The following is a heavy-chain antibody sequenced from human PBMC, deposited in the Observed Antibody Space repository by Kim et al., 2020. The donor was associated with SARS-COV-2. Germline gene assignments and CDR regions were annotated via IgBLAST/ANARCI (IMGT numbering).Heavy chain of an antibody. D-gene: IGHD6-6*01. J-gene: IGHJ5*02. CDR3: ARDLRGSSSPLNWFDP. CDR1: GGTFSSYA. V-gene: IGHV1-69*13. CDR2: ITPIFGTA. Sequence: SVKVSCKASGGTFSSYAISWVRQAPGQGLEWMGGITPIFGTANYAQKFQGRVTITADESTSTAYMELSSLRSEDTAVYYCARDLRGSSSPLNWFDPWGQGTLVTVSS.